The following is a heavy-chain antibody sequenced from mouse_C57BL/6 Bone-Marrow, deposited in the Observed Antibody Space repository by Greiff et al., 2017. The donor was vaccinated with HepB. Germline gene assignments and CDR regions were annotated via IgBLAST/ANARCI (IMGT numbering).Heavy chain of an antibody. V-gene: IGHV5-6*01. CDR1: GFTFSSYG. CDR2: ISSGGSYT. CDR3: ARHDRKTYYFDY. J-gene: IGHJ2*01. Sequence: EVKLQESGGDLVKPGGSLKLSCAASGFTFSSYGMSWVRQTPDKRLEWVATISSGGSYTYYPDSVKGRFTISRDNAKNTLYLQMSSLKSEDTAMYYCARHDRKTYYFDYWGQGTTLSVSS.